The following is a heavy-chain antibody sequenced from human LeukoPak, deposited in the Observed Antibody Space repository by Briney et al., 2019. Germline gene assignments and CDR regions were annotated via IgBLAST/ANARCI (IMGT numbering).Heavy chain of an antibody. J-gene: IGHJ5*02. V-gene: IGHV1-8*01. CDR1: GYTFTSYD. Sequence: GASVKVSCKASGYTFTSYDINWVRQATGQGLEWMGWMNPNSGNTGYAQKFQGRVTMTRNTSISTDYMELSSLRFDDTAVYYCARDNSVGDTAWWFDPWGQGTLVTVSS. CDR2: MNPNSGNT. CDR3: ARDNSVGDTAWWFDP. D-gene: IGHD1-26*01.